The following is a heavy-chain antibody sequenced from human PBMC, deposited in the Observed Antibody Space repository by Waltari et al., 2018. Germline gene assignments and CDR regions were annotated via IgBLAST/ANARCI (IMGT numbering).Heavy chain of an antibody. J-gene: IGHJ5*02. Sequence: QVQLVQSGAEVKKPGSSVKVSCKASGGTFRSDALSWMRQAPGQGLGWRGGIIPIFGTANYAQKFQGRVTITADESTSTAYMELSSLRSEDTAVYYCAREKEYSSINWFDPWGQGTLVTVSS. CDR2: IIPIFGTA. CDR1: GGTFRSDA. CDR3: AREKEYSSINWFDP. D-gene: IGHD6-6*01. V-gene: IGHV1-69*01.